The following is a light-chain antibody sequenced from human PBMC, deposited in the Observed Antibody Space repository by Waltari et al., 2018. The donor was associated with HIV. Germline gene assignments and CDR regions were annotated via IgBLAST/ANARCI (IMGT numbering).Light chain of an antibody. CDR1: SSDVGGYDY. CDR2: DVS. V-gene: IGLV2-14*01. J-gene: IGLJ1*01. Sequence: QSALTQPATVSGSPGQSITISCTGTSSDVGGYDYVSWYQQHPGKAPKLMISDVSNRPSGVSNRFSGSKSGTTASLTISGLQAEDEADYYCSSYTKGTSLRVFRTGTTVTVL. CDR3: SSYTKGTSLRV.